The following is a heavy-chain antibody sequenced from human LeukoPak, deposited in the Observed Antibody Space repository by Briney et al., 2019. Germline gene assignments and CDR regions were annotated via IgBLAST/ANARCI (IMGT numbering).Heavy chain of an antibody. Sequence: PGGSLRLSCAASGFTFSSYGMHWVRQAPGKGLEWVAVIWYDGSNKYYADSVKGRFTISRDNSKNTLYLQMNSLRAEDTAVYYCARDRGYYGTFYYFDYWGQGTLVTVPS. J-gene: IGHJ4*02. CDR1: GFTFSSYG. D-gene: IGHD3-10*01. CDR3: ARDRGYYGTFYYFDY. CDR2: IWYDGSNK. V-gene: IGHV3-33*01.